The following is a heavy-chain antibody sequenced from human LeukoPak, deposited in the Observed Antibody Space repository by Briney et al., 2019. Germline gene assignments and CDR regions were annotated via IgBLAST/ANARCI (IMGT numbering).Heavy chain of an antibody. CDR3: ARHETVNSLLFDP. CDR2: IYYSGST. J-gene: IGHJ5*02. CDR1: GGSISSSSYY. D-gene: IGHD2/OR15-2a*01. Sequence: KTSETLSLTCTVSGGSISSSSYYWGWIRQPPGKGLEWIGSIYYSGSTYYNPSLKSRVTISVDTSKNQFSLKLSSVTAADTAVYYCARHETVNSLLFDPWGQGTLVTVSS. V-gene: IGHV4-39*01.